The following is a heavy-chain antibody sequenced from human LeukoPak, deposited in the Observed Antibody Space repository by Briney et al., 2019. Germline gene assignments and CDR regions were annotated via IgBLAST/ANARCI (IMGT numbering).Heavy chain of an antibody. CDR2: IYTSGST. V-gene: IGHV4-4*07. J-gene: IGHJ3*02. CDR3: ARGVGTYYYDSSWAFDI. CDR1: GGSFSDYY. Sequence: PSETLSLTCTVYGGSFSDYYWSWIRQPAGKGLEWIGRIYTSGSTNYNPSLKSRVTISVDTSKNQFSLKLSSVTAADTAVYYCARGVGTYYYDSSWAFDIWGQGTMVTVSS. D-gene: IGHD3-22*01.